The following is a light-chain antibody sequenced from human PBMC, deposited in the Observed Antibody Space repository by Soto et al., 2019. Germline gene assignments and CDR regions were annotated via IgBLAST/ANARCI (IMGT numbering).Light chain of an antibody. CDR1: QSVSSN. CDR2: RAS. Sequence: EIVMTQSPATLSVSPGERATLSCRASQSVSSNLAWYQQKPGQAPRLLIYRASIRATGIPATFSGSGSGTEFTITISSLQSEDFAVYYCQQYDKWPPNYTFGQGTKLE. J-gene: IGKJ2*01. CDR3: QQYDKWPPNYT. V-gene: IGKV3-15*01.